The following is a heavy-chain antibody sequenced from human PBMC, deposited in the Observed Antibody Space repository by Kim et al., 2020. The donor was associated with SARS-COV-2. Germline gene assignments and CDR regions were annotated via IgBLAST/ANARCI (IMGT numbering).Heavy chain of an antibody. V-gene: IGHV1-24*01. Sequence: ASMKVSCKVSGYTLTELSMHWVRQAPGKGLEWMGGFDPEDGETIYAQKFQGRVTMTEDTSTDTAYMELSSLRSEDTAVYYCATGYYYGSGIMGVDVWGQGTTVTVSS. CDR1: GYTLTELS. CDR2: FDPEDGET. J-gene: IGHJ6*02. CDR3: ATGYYYGSGIMGVDV. D-gene: IGHD3-10*01.